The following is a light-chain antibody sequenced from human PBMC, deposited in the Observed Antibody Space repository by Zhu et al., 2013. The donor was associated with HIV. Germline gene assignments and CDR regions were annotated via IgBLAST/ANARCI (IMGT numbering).Light chain of an antibody. V-gene: IGKV3-20*01. CDR1: QSVSSSY. J-gene: IGKJ1*01. CDR3: QQYGRSPGT. Sequence: EIVLTQSPGTLSLSPGERATLSCRASQSVSSSYLAWYQQKPGQAPRLLIYGASFRATGIPDRFSGSGSGTDFALTISRLEPEDFAVYYCQQYGRSPGTFGQGTKVEAK. CDR2: GAS.